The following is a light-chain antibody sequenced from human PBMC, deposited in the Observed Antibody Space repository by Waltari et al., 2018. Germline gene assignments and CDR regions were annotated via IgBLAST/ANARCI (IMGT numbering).Light chain of an antibody. J-gene: IGKJ2*01. V-gene: IGKV6-21*01. CDR1: QSIGTS. CDR2: YAS. CDR3: HQSSNLPYT. Sequence: EIVLTQSPDSQSVTPKEKVTITCRASQSIGTSLHWYQKKPDQSPKLLINYASQSFSGVPSRFSGSGSGTDFTLTINSLEAEDAATYYCHQSSNLPYTFGQGTKLEIK.